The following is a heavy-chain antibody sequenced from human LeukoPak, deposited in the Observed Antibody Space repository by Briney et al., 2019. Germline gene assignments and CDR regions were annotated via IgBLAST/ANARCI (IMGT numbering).Heavy chain of an antibody. CDR2: IYSGGST. Sequence: GGSLRLSRAASGFSLSSTYMNWVRQAPGKALEWVSVIYSGGSTYYGDSVKGRFTISRDNSKNTLYLQMNSLRAEDTAVYYCAREFYYDSGFALDIWGQGTRVTVSS. V-gene: IGHV3-53*01. D-gene: IGHD3-10*01. CDR3: AREFYYDSGFALDI. J-gene: IGHJ3*02. CDR1: GFSLSSTY.